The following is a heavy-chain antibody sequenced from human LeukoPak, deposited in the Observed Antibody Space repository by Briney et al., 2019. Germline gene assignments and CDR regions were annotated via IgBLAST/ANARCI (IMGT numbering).Heavy chain of an antibody. V-gene: IGHV1-46*01. CDR3: AREDGCSGGSCYSVITGYYYYGMDV. CDR2: INPSGGST. Sequence: ASVKVFCKASGYIFTSYYMHWVRQAPGQGLEWMGIINPSGGSTSYAQKFQGRVTMTRDTSTSTVYMELSSLRSEDTAVYYCAREDGCSGGSCYSVITGYYYYGMDVWGQGTTVTVSS. J-gene: IGHJ6*02. CDR1: GYIFTSYY. D-gene: IGHD2-15*01.